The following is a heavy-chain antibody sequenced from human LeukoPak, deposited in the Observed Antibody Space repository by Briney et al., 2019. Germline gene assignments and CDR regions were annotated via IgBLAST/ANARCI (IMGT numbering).Heavy chain of an antibody. D-gene: IGHD3-22*01. CDR3: ARDYDSSGYYHGWFDP. J-gene: IGHJ5*02. CDR2: FYTSGSA. V-gene: IGHV4-4*07. Sequence: PSEALSLTCTVSGGSISSYSWSWFRQPAGQGLEWIGRFYTSGSANYTPSLKSRVTVSVDTSKNQFSLKLSSVTAADTAVYYCARDYDSSGYYHGWFDPWGQGTLVTVSS. CDR1: GGSISSYS.